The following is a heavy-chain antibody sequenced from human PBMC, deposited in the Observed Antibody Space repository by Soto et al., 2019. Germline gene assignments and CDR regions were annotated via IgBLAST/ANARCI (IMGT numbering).Heavy chain of an antibody. CDR3: ARFHFLPKPAADF. J-gene: IGHJ4*02. V-gene: IGHV1-18*04. CDR1: GYTFNTYG. Sequence: QVHLVQSGAEVRKPGASVKVSCKTSGYTFNTYGIIWVRQAPGQHLEWLGWISTRNGDTNYAQGFQDRVTLTTDKSTTAYMQLMTHRSDDSVVYFCARFHFLPKPAADFWDQGTPVNVSA. D-gene: IGHD2-21*01. CDR2: ISTRNGDT.